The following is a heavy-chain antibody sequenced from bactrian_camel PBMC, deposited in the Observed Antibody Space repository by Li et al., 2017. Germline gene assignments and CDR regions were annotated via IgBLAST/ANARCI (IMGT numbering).Heavy chain of an antibody. D-gene: IGHD6*01. Sequence: VQLVESGGGSALAGGSVRLSCAASGYTFNTYSWFRQAPGQEREGVAAIDTGDGSTYYLNSVEGRFTISHDNAKNTQYLQMNSLKVEDTAMYYCAAEGVNLQLARWYNYWGQGTQVTVS. CDR2: IDTGDGST. CDR1: GYTFNTYS. V-gene: IGHV3S1*01. J-gene: IGHJ4*01. CDR3: AAEGVNLQLARWYNY.